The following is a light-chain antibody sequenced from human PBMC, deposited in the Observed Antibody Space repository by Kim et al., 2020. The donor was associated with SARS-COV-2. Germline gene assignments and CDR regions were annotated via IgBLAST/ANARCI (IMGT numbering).Light chain of an antibody. V-gene: IGKV1-39*01. CDR2: GAT. CDR1: HVITSY. CDR3: QQSYRTPPYT. J-gene: IGKJ2*01. Sequence: VGERVTIPCRASHVITSYLNWYKLKPGKDPKRLIYGATTLQSGVTLRFSGSGVGTDFNLTITSLHADDSATYFCQQSYRTPPYTFGQGTKVDIK.